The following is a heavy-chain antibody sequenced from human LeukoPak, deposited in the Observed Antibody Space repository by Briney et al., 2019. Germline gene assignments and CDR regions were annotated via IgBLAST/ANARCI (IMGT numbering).Heavy chain of an antibody. J-gene: IGHJ5*02. CDR1: GYTFTSYD. D-gene: IGHD3-3*01. CDR2: MNPNSGNT. CDR3: ARMGYYDFWSGYYFYPRDEKNWFDP. Sequence: GASVKVSCKASGYTFTSYDINWVRQATGQGLEWMGWMNPNSGNTGYAQKFQGRVTMTRNTSISTAYMELSSLRSEDTAVYYCARMGYYDFWSGYYFYPRDEKNWFDPWGQGTLVTVS. V-gene: IGHV1-8*01.